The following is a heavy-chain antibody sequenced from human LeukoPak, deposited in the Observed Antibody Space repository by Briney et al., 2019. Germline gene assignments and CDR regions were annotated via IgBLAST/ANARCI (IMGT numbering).Heavy chain of an antibody. J-gene: IGHJ2*01. CDR1: GYTFTNYD. D-gene: IGHD5-12*01. CDR3: ARRRGYSHHVDDLYFDL. V-gene: IGHV1-8*01. Sequence: ASVKASCKASGYTFTNYDINWVRQASGQGLEWMGWMNPKSGNTGYAQKFQGRVTMTRDTSITTAYMELTSLRSEDTAVYYCARRRGYSHHVDDLYFDLWGRGTLVIGSS. CDR2: MNPKSGNT.